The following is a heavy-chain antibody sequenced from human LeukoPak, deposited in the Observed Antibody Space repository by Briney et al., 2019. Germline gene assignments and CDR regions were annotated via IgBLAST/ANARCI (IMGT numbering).Heavy chain of an antibody. J-gene: IGHJ4*02. V-gene: IGHV4-4*07. Sequence: SETLSLTCTVSGGSISSFYWSWIRQPAGKGLEWIGRIYTSGSTDYNPSLKSRVTMSVDTSKNRFSLKLSSVTAADTAVYYRARGPPPDFDCWGQGTLVTVSS. CDR1: GGSISSFY. CDR3: ARGPPPDFDC. CDR2: IYTSGST.